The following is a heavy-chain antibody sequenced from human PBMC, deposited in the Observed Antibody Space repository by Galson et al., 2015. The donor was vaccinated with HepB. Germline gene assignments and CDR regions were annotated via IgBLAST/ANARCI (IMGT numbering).Heavy chain of an antibody. D-gene: IGHD6-6*01. V-gene: IGHV3-33*08. J-gene: IGHJ6*03. CDR1: GFTFSNAW. CDR2: IWYDGSNK. CDR3: ARVPIAARRRPNYYYYYMDV. Sequence: SLRLSCAASGFTFSNAWMNWVRQAPGKGLEWVAVIWYDGSNKYYADSVKGRFTISRDNSKNTLYLQMNSLRAEDTAVYYCARVPIAARRRPNYYYYYMDVWGKGTTVTVSS.